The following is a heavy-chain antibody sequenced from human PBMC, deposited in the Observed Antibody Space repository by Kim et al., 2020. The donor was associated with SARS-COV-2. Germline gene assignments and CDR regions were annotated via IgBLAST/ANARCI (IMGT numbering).Heavy chain of an antibody. D-gene: IGHD3-3*01. Sequence: SETLSLTCTVSGGSLTSYYWSWIRQSPGKGLEWIGYVYYSGTPYYNPSLQSRVSISEDRANNQFSLTLRSVTAADTAVYFCARRAYYYDWFDPWGQGTLVIVSS. CDR1: GGSLTSYY. CDR3: ARRAYYYDWFDP. J-gene: IGHJ5*02. CDR2: VYYSGTP. V-gene: IGHV4-59*08.